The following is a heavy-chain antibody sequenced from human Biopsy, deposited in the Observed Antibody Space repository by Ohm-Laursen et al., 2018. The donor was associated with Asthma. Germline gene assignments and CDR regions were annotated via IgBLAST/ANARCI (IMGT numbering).Heavy chain of an antibody. J-gene: IGHJ3*02. CDR2: ISSDGHLK. CDR1: GFVFSQSG. V-gene: IGHV3-30*03. CDR3: ARESGQDYGGFGSFDR. Sequence: SLRLSCTASGFVFSQSGMHWVRQAPGKGLEWVALISSDGHLKYYEDSVKGRLTISRDNSKNSLYLQINSLRVGDSAVYYCARESGQDYGGFGSFDRWGQGKMVAVSS. D-gene: IGHD4-23*01.